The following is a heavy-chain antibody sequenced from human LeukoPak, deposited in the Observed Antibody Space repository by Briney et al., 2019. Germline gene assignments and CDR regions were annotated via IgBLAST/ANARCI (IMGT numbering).Heavy chain of an antibody. CDR2: IYYISNT. CDR1: GASVGSAGYH. J-gene: IGHJ4*02. CDR3: ARTQSQSGSFRYYFGY. D-gene: IGHD1-26*01. Sequence: SETLSLTCTVSGASVGSAGYHWSWIRQPPGGGLEWIGYIYYISNTNYNPSLKSRVTMSVDPSKNQFSLKLNSVTAADTAVYYCARTQSQSGSFRYYFGYWGQGTLVTVSS. V-gene: IGHV4-61*08.